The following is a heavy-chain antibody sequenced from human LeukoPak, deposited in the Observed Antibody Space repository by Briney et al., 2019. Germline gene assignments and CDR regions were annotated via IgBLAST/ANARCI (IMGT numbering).Heavy chain of an antibody. V-gene: IGHV4-34*01. CDR2: INHSGST. D-gene: IGHD3-3*01. Sequence: SETLSLTCAVYGGSFSGYYWSWIRQPPGKGLEWIGEINHSGSTNYNPSLKSRVTISVDTSKNQFSLKLSSVTAADTAGYYCARATYYDFWSGYRINPYYYYYMDVWGKGTTVTVSS. CDR3: ARATYYDFWSGYRINPYYYYYMDV. CDR1: GGSFSGYY. J-gene: IGHJ6*03.